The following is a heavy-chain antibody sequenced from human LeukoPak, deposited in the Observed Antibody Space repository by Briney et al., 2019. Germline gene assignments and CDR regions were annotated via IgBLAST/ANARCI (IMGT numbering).Heavy chain of an antibody. CDR3: AKYDNGGIDY. J-gene: IGHJ4*02. D-gene: IGHD4-23*01. CDR1: GFTFSSYA. CDR2: IRGSGSDT. Sequence: GGSLRLSCAASGFTFSSYAMHWVRQAPGKGLEWISAIRGSGSDTFYADSVKGRFTVARDNSKNTVYLQMSSLRADDTAVYYCAKYDNGGIDYWGQGTLVTVSS. V-gene: IGHV3-23*01.